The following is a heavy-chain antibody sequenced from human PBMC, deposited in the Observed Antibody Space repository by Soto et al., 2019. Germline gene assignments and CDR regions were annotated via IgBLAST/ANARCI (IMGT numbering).Heavy chain of an antibody. Sequence: GGSLRLSCAASGFTFSSYAMHWVRQAPGKGLEWVAAISYDGSNKYYADSVKGRFTISRDNSKNTLYLQMNSLRAEDTAVYYCARGLGGRGYYYYGLDVWGQGTTVTVSS. D-gene: IGHD5-12*01. V-gene: IGHV3-30-3*01. CDR2: ISYDGSNK. CDR1: GFTFSSYA. CDR3: ARGLGGRGYYYYGLDV. J-gene: IGHJ6*02.